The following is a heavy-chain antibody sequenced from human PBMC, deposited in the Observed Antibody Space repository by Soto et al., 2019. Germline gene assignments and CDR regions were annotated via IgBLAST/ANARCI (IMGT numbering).Heavy chain of an antibody. CDR3: AKDAVYNDGLWLVSD. V-gene: IGHV3-23*01. J-gene: IGHJ4*02. CDR2: ITGVGST. CDR1: GFSFNYA. D-gene: IGHD2-21*01. Sequence: DVQLLESGGGLVQPGGSLRLSCVVSGFSFNYAIIWVRQAPGKGQEGVSGITGVGSTEYAASVKGRVTISRDNSKNTVYLQMNSLRAEDTARYYCAKDAVYNDGLWLVSDWGQVTLVTVS.